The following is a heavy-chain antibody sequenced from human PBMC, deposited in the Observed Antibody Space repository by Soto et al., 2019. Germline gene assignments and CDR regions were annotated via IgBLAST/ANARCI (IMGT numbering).Heavy chain of an antibody. CDR2: TSTTNGNT. Sequence: QVQLLQSGGAVKKPGASVRVSCKTSGYTFKDYSISWVRQAPGQGLEWMGWTSTTNGNTNTAQRFQGRVTMTADTSTRTAFMELTNLRFDDTAVYFCARDRVGFAVVTPAHWGQGTLVSVSS. CDR3: ARDRVGFAVVTPAH. D-gene: IGHD3-3*01. V-gene: IGHV1-18*04. CDR1: GYTFKDYS. J-gene: IGHJ4*02.